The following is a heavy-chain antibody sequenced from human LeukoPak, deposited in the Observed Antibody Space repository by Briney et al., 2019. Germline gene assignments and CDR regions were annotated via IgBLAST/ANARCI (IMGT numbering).Heavy chain of an antibody. J-gene: IGHJ5*02. CDR1: GGSISSYY. CDR3: ARGGTTVAGTFWFDP. CDR2: IYSSGST. Sequence: SSETLSLTCTVSGGSISSYYWNWIRQPPGKGLEWIGYIYSSGSTNYNPSLKSRVTISVDTSKNQFSLKLSSVTAADTAMYYCARGGTTVAGTFWFDPWGQGTLVTVSS. D-gene: IGHD6-19*01. V-gene: IGHV4-59*12.